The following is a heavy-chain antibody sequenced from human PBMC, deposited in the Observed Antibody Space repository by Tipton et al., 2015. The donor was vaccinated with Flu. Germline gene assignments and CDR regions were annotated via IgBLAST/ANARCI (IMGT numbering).Heavy chain of an antibody. V-gene: IGHV1-18*01. D-gene: IGHD6-19*01. Sequence: QLVQSGAEVKKPGASVKVSCKASGYTFTNYGISWVRQAPGQGLEWMGRISAYNGNTNYAQKSQGRVTMTTDTSTSTVYMELRSLRSDDTAVYYCARGRYSSGRNWFDPWGQGTLVTVSS. CDR2: ISAYNGNT. J-gene: IGHJ5*02. CDR1: GYTFTNYG. CDR3: ARGRYSSGRNWFDP.